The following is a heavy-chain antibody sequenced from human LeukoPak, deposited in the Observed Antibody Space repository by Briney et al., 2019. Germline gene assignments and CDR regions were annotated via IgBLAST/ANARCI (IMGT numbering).Heavy chain of an antibody. Sequence: PGGSLRLSCAASGFTFSSYAMNWVRQAPGKGLEWVSAISGSGGSTYYADSVKGRFTISRDNSKNTLYLQMNSLRAEDTAVYYCAKGVVVPAAISAFDYWGQGTLVTVSS. J-gene: IGHJ4*02. D-gene: IGHD2-2*01. CDR2: ISGSGGST. CDR3: AKGVVVPAAISAFDY. V-gene: IGHV3-23*01. CDR1: GFTFSSYA.